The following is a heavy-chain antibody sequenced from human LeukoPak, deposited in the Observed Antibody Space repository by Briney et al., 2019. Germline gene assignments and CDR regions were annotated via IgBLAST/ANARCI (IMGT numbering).Heavy chain of an antibody. V-gene: IGHV4-59*01. Sequence: SSETLSLTCTVPGGSISSYYWSWIRQPPGKGLEWIGYIYYSGSTNYNPSLKSRVTISVDTSKNQFSLKLSSVTAADTAVYYCARCLSGWTRGPWFDPWGQGTLVTVSS. CDR1: GGSISSYY. D-gene: IGHD6-19*01. J-gene: IGHJ5*02. CDR3: ARCLSGWTRGPWFDP. CDR2: IYYSGST.